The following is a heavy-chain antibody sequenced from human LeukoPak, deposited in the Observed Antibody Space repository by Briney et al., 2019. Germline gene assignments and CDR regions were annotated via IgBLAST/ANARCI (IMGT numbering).Heavy chain of an antibody. Sequence: ASVKVSCKASGYTFNTYGISWVRQAPGQGLEWMGWTSAYNGLTNYAQNLQDRITMTTDTSTTAYMELRSLRFDDTAVYYCARDDASWGLQSRTGIDYWGQGTLVTVSS. V-gene: IGHV1-18*01. D-gene: IGHD2-8*02. CDR3: ARDDASWGLQSRTGIDY. CDR1: GYTFNTYG. CDR2: TSAYNGLT. J-gene: IGHJ4*02.